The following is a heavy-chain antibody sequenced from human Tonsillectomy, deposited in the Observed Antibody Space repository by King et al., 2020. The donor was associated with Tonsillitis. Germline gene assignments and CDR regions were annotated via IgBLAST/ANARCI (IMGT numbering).Heavy chain of an antibody. D-gene: IGHD3-3*01. CDR3: ACHDDTYWYFDL. V-gene: IGHV1-2*02. J-gene: IGHJ2*01. CDR2: INPNSGGT. CDR1: GYTFTNYY. Sequence: QLVQSGAEVKKPGASVKLSCKASGYTFTNYYMHWVRQAPGQGFEWMGWINPNSGGTSYAQKFQGRVTMTSDTSISTAYMELSWLRSDDTAVYYCACHDDTYWYFDLWGRGTLVTVSS.